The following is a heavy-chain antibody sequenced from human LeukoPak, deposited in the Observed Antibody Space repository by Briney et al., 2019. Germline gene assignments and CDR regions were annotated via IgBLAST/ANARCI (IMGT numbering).Heavy chain of an antibody. CDR2: VDHAGST. D-gene: IGHD1-1*01. Sequence: SETLSLTCSVSDDSITMYYWTWIRQPPGKGLEWIGYVDHAGSTNFNPSLNGRVSISRDTTKNLFSLRLRSVTAADTAVYFCARGRVSSSTWYSTYYYYFYKDVWGKGTTVTVSS. CDR3: ARGRVSSSTWYSTYYYYFYKDV. J-gene: IGHJ6*03. CDR1: DDSITMYY. V-gene: IGHV4-59*01.